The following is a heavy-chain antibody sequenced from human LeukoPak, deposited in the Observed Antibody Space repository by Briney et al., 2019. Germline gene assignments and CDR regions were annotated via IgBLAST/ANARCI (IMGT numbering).Heavy chain of an antibody. V-gene: IGHV3-30*03. CDR3: ARPVVAATTPDTFDI. CDR2: ISYDGSNK. Sequence: AGGSLRLSCAASGFTFSSYGMHWVRQAPGKGLEWVAVISYDGSNKYYADSVKGRFTISRDNSKNTLYLQMNSLRAEDTAVYYCARPVVAATTPDTFDIWGQGTMVTVSS. CDR1: GFTFSSYG. D-gene: IGHD2-15*01. J-gene: IGHJ3*02.